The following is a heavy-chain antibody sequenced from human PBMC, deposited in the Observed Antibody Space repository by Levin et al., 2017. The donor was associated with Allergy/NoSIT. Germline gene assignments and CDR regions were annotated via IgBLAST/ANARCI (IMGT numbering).Heavy chain of an antibody. Sequence: GESLKISCKASEYSFTDYYIHWVRQAPGQGLEWMGWINPFSGGTKYAQKFQGRVIVTGDTAISTVYMEMSSLRSDDTAVYYCGRRRSGYYDVIDYWGQGTLVTV. CDR1: EYSFTDYY. D-gene: IGHD3-3*01. V-gene: IGHV1-2*02. J-gene: IGHJ4*02. CDR3: GRRRSGYYDVIDY. CDR2: INPFSGGT.